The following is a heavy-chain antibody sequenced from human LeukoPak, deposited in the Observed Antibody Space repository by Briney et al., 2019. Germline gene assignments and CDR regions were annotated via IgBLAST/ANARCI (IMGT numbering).Heavy chain of an antibody. V-gene: IGHV3-49*04. CDR1: GFTFGDYA. D-gene: IGHD6-6*01. Sequence: GGSLRLSCTVSGFTFGDYAMSWVRQAPGKGLEWVGFIRSKAYGGTTEYAASVKGRFTISRDDSKSIAYLQMNSLKTEDTAVYYCTRDTYSSSPWGQGTLVTVSS. CDR2: IRSKAYGGTT. CDR3: TRDTYSSSP. J-gene: IGHJ5*02.